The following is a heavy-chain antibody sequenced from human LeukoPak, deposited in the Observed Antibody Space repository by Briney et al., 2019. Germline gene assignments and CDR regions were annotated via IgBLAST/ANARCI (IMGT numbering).Heavy chain of an antibody. CDR2: ISGSANST. J-gene: IGHJ4*02. CDR1: GFTFSRFA. CDR3: ATLGTGPDY. Sequence: PGGSLRLSCAASGFTFSRFAMSWVRQAPGKGLEWVSTISGSANSTYYTDSVKGRFIISRDNSKNTQYLQMNSLRAEDTAVYYCATLGTGPDYWGQGTLVTVSS. V-gene: IGHV3-23*01. D-gene: IGHD3-10*01.